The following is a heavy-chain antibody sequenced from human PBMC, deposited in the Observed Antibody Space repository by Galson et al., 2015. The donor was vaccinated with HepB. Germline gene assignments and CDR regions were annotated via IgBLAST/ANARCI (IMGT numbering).Heavy chain of an antibody. V-gene: IGHV1-18*04. CDR3: VRDSRSWSFDY. CDR2: ISAYTGNT. Sequence: SVKVSCKASGYTFTGYGINWVRQAPGQGLELMGWISAYTGNTNYAQKFQGRVTMTTDTSTSRAYMELRSLTSDDTAVYYCVRDSRSWSFDYWGQGTLVTVSS. J-gene: IGHJ4*02. CDR1: GYTFTGYG. D-gene: IGHD6-19*01.